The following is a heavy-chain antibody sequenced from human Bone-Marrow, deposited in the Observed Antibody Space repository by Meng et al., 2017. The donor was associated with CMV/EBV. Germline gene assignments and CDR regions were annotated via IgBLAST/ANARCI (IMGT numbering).Heavy chain of an antibody. V-gene: IGHV4-4*07. D-gene: IGHD3-9*01. J-gene: IGHJ2*01. CDR2: ISPSGST. CDR3: ARRGLLRYSSWYFDL. Sequence: QMQESRSGLVEPSETLSLTGTVSGGSIRSYYWSWTRQPAGKGLEWIGRISPSGSTNYTPSLQSRVTMSVDTSKNQFSLTLSSVTAADTAVYYCARRGLLRYSSWYFDLWGRGTLVTVSS. CDR1: GGSIRSYY.